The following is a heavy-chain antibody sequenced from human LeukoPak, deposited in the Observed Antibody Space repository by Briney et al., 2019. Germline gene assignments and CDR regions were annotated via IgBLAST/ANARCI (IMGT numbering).Heavy chain of an antibody. Sequence: GGSLRLSCAASGFTFSSYGMSWVRQAPGKGLEWVSAISGSGGSTYYADSVKGRFTISRDNSKNTLYLQMNSLRAEDTDLYYCAKSGSNTYYDILTGYSGYFDYRGQGTLVTVSS. V-gene: IGHV3-23*01. CDR3: AKSGSNTYYDILTGYSGYFDY. D-gene: IGHD3-9*01. J-gene: IGHJ4*02. CDR1: GFTFSSYG. CDR2: ISGSGGST.